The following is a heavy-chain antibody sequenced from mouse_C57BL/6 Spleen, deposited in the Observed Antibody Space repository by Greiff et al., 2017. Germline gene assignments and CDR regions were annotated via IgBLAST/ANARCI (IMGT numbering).Heavy chain of an antibody. D-gene: IGHD1-1*01. CDR1: GFTFSDYG. CDR2: ISSGSSTI. Sequence: EVKLVESGGGLVKPGGSLKLSCAASGFTFSDYGMHWVRQAPEKGLEWVAYISSGSSTIYYADTVKGRFTISRDNAKNTLFLQITSLRSEDTAMYYCAKSTTVVANLDYWGQGTTLTVSS. CDR3: AKSTTVVANLDY. V-gene: IGHV5-17*01. J-gene: IGHJ2*01.